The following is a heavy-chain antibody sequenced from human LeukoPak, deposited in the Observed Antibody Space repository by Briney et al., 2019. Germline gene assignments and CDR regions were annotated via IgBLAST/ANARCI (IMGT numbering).Heavy chain of an antibody. Sequence: GGSLRLSCAASGFTFSSYAMHWVRQAPGTGLEWVAVISYDGSNKYFADSVQGRFTISRDNSKNTLYLQMSSLRSEDTAVYYCAKVDYYDTSGYYNTFDYWGQGTLVTVSS. CDR2: ISYDGSNK. CDR1: GFTFSSYA. D-gene: IGHD3-22*01. CDR3: AKVDYYDTSGYYNTFDY. J-gene: IGHJ4*02. V-gene: IGHV3-30*04.